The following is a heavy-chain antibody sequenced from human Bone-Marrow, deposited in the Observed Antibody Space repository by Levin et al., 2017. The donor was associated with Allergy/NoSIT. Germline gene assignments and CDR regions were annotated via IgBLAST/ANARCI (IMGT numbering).Heavy chain of an antibody. J-gene: IGHJ4*02. CDR1: GFTFSDYY. V-gene: IGHV3-11*01. CDR2: ISSSGSTI. D-gene: IGHD4-17*01. Sequence: GESLKISCAASGFTFSDYYMSWIRQAPGKGLEWVSYISSSGSTIYYADSVKGRFTISRDNAKNSLYLQMNSLRAEDTAAYYCAREPYGDVNFDYWGQGTLVTVSS. CDR3: AREPYGDVNFDY.